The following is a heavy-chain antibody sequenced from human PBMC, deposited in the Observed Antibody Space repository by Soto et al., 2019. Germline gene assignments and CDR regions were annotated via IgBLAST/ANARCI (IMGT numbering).Heavy chain of an antibody. CDR3: AIPPVARYCSGGSCYSRDYYYYYGMDV. V-gene: IGHV3-33*01. J-gene: IGHJ6*02. CDR1: GFTFSSYG. Sequence: GGSLRLSCAASGFTFSSYGMHWVRQAPGKGLEWVAVIWYDGSNKYYADSVKGRFTISRDNSKNTLYLQMNSLRAEDTAVYYCAIPPVARYCSGGSCYSRDYYYYYGMDVWGQGTTVTVSS. D-gene: IGHD2-15*01. CDR2: IWYDGSNK.